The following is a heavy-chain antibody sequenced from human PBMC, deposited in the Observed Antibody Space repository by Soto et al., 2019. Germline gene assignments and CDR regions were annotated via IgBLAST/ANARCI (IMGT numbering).Heavy chain of an antibody. D-gene: IGHD2-15*01. CDR3: ATGAYCSGGSCSDYYYYYYGMDL. CDR1: GFTFRSSA. J-gene: IGHJ6*02. V-gene: IGHV1-58*01. Sequence: SVKVSFKTSGFTFRSSAVQWLRQARGQRLEWIGWLVVGTGNTNYAQRFQQRVTISSDRSTNTVSMELSSLTSEDTAVYYCATGAYCSGGSCSDYYYYYYGMDLWG. CDR2: LVVGTGNT.